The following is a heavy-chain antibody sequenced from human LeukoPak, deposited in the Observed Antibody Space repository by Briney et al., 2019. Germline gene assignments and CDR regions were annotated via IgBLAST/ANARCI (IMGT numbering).Heavy chain of an antibody. CDR3: ARGHYDSSGYYIFDY. CDR2: INHSGST. J-gene: IGHJ4*02. D-gene: IGHD3-22*01. CDR1: GGSFSGYY. V-gene: IGHV4-34*01. Sequence: PSETLSLTCAVYGGSFSGYYWSWIRQPPGKGLEWIGEINHSGSTNYNPSLKSRVTISVDTSKNQFSLKLSSVTAADTAVYYCARGHYDSSGYYIFDYWGQGTLVTVSS.